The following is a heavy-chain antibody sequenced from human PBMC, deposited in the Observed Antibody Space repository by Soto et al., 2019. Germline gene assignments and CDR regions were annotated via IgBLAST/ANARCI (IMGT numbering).Heavy chain of an antibody. CDR1: GFTFSAYG. V-gene: IGHV3-33*05. Sequence: GGSLRLSCAASGFTFSAYGMHWVRQAPGKGLEWVTFISFNGKNTDYADSVKGRFTVSRDNARNTLYLQMNSLRVEDTAVYYCASPGDVVVVAADYYYYGMDVWGQGTTVTAP. D-gene: IGHD2-15*01. J-gene: IGHJ6*02. CDR2: ISFNGKNT. CDR3: ASPGDVVVVAADYYYYGMDV.